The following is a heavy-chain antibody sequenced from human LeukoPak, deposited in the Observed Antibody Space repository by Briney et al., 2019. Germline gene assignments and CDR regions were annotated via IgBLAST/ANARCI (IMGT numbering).Heavy chain of an antibody. D-gene: IGHD2-15*01. CDR2: IKSKTDGGTT. J-gene: IGHJ4*02. CDR1: AFTFSNAW. CDR3: TTEERVSSGYCSGGSCYIDY. Sequence: GVLRLSCAASAFTFSNAWMNWVRQAPGKGLEWVGRIKSKTDGGTTDYAAPVKGRFTISRDDSKNTLYLQMNSLKTEDTAVYYCTTEERVSSGYCSGGSCYIDYWGQGTLVTVSS. V-gene: IGHV3-15*01.